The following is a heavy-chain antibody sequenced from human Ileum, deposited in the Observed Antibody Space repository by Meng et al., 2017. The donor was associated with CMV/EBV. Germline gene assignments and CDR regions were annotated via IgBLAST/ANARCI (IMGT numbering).Heavy chain of an antibody. CDR1: GYTFTGYY. Sequence: ASVKVSCKASGYTFTGYYMHWVRQAPGQGLEWMGWINPNSGGTNYAQKFQGRVTMTRDTSNSTAYMELSRLRSDDTAVYYCAREDIVVVPAAKKSYGMDVWGQGTTVTVSS. J-gene: IGHJ6*02. CDR3: AREDIVVVPAAKKSYGMDV. D-gene: IGHD2-2*01. V-gene: IGHV1-2*02. CDR2: INPNSGGT.